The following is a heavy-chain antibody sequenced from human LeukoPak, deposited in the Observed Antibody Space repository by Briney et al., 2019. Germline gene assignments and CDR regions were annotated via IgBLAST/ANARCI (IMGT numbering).Heavy chain of an antibody. CDR1: GGSISSYY. D-gene: IGHD2-21*01. CDR2: IYDSGST. V-gene: IGHV4-59*01. CDR3: ARMMDIAWGMDV. Sequence: SETLSPTCTVSGGSISSYYWSWIRQPPGQVLEWIGHIYDSGSTKYNPSLKSRVTISVDTSKNQFSLKLTSVTAADTAVYYCARMMDIAWGMDVWGQGTTVTVSS. J-gene: IGHJ6*02.